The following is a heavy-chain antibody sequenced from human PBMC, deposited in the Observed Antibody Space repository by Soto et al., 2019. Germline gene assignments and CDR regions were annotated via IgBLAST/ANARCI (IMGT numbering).Heavy chain of an antibody. D-gene: IGHD3-9*01. CDR2: ISYDGSNK. Sequence: QVQLVESGGGVVQPGRSLRLSCAASGFTFSSYAMHWVRQAPGKGLEWVAVISYDGSNKYYADSVKGRFTISRDNSKNTLYLQMNSLRAEDTAVYYCATPPRSYDILTGYPNYWGQGTLVTVSS. CDR3: ATPPRSYDILTGYPNY. CDR1: GFTFSSYA. J-gene: IGHJ4*02. V-gene: IGHV3-30-3*01.